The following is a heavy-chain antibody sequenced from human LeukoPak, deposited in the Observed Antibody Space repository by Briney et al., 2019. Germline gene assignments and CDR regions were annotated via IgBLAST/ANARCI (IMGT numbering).Heavy chain of an antibody. CDR3: ASHYCSAGSCYFDG. V-gene: IGHV3-53*05. D-gene: IGHD2-8*02. J-gene: IGHJ4*02. CDR2: IYSAGDS. CDR1: GFSISYNY. Sequence: GGSLRLSCVVSGFSISYNYMSWVRQAPGKGLEWVSLIYSAGDSYYADSVKGRFIISKDNSKNTVYLQMNRLRPEDTAVYYCASHYCSAGSCYFDGWGRGTLVAVSS.